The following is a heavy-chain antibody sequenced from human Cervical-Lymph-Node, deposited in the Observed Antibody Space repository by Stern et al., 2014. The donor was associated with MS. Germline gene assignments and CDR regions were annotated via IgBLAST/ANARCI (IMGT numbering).Heavy chain of an antibody. CDR1: GFSFSRYA. J-gene: IGHJ4*02. CDR3: ASAYSSSHYYFDY. CDR2: IWYDGSNP. Sequence: DQLVESGGGVVQPGRSLRLSCAASGFSFSRYAMHWVRKAPGKGLECVALIWYDGSNPYYADSVTGRFTISRDNFKNTLYLQMNSLRAEDTAVYYCASAYSSSHYYFDYWGQGTLVTVSS. D-gene: IGHD6-13*01. V-gene: IGHV3-33*01.